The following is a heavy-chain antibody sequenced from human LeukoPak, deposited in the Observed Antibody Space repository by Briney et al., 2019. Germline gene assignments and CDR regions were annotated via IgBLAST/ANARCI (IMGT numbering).Heavy chain of an antibody. J-gene: IGHJ6*02. CDR3: AKDSRESSGHFPYYYYYHYGLDV. V-gene: IGHV3-23*01. D-gene: IGHD3-22*01. CDR1: GFIFSSSA. Sequence: GGSLRLSCAVSGFIFSSSAMSWVRQAPGEGLEWVSAISGGGDDTSYADSARGRFTVSRDNSKNTLYLQMNSLRAEDTAVYYCAKDSRESSGHFPYYYYYHYGLDVWGQGTTVTVSS. CDR2: ISGGGDDT.